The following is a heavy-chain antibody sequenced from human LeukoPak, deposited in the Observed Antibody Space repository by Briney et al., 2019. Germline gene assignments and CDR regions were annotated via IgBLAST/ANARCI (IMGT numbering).Heavy chain of an antibody. V-gene: IGHV3-21*01. J-gene: IGHJ6*03. Sequence: GGSLRLSCAASGFTFSNAWMSWVRQAPGKGLEWVSSISSSSSYIYYADSVKGRFTISRDNAKNSLYLQMNSLRAEDTAVYYCARDPQFEYEYYYYMDVWGKGTTVTVSS. CDR1: GFTFSNAW. CDR3: ARDPQFEYEYYYYMDV. D-gene: IGHD2-2*01. CDR2: ISSSSSYI.